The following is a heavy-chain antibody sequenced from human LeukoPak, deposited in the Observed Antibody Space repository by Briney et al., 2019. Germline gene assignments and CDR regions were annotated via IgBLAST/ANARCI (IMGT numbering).Heavy chain of an antibody. CDR2: IYYSGST. Sequence: SETLSLTCTVSGGSIRSYYWSWIRQPPGKGLEWIGYIYYSGSTNYNPSLRSRVTISVDTSKNQFSLKLSSVTAADTAVYYCAGHAGGGHCGGGSCFFPDYWGQGTLVTVSS. CDR1: GGSIRSYY. CDR3: AGHAGGGHCGGGSCFFPDY. V-gene: IGHV4-59*08. D-gene: IGHD2-15*01. J-gene: IGHJ4*02.